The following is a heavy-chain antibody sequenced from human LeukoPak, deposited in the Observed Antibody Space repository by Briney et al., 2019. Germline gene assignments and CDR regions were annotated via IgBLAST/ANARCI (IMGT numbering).Heavy chain of an antibody. Sequence: GGSLRLSCAASGFTFDDYAMHWVRQAPGKGLEWVLSISSSSSYIYYADSVKGRFTISRDNAKNSLYLQMNSLRAEDTAVYYCARDLVGSHTGYSSGAWDYWGQGTLVTVSS. V-gene: IGHV3-21*04. CDR2: ISSSSSYI. CDR3: ARDLVGSHTGYSSGAWDY. CDR1: GFTFDDYA. D-gene: IGHD3-9*01. J-gene: IGHJ4*02.